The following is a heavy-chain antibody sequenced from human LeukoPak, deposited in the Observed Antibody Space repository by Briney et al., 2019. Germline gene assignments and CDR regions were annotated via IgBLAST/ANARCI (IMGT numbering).Heavy chain of an antibody. CDR1: GGSISSGGYY. CDR3: ASGKWELDTFDV. V-gene: IGHV4-61*08. CDR2: IYYSGRT. D-gene: IGHD1-26*01. J-gene: IGHJ3*01. Sequence: SETLSLTCTVSGGSISSGGYYWSWIRQHPGKGLEWIGDIYYSGRTNYNPSLKSRVTISLDTSRKQFSLKLSSVTAADTAVYYCASGKWELDTFDVWGQGTMVTVSS.